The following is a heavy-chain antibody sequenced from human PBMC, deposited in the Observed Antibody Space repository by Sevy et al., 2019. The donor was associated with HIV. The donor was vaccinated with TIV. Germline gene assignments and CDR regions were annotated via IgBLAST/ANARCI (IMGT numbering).Heavy chain of an antibody. V-gene: IGHV3-23*01. CDR2: ISGNGENT. CDR1: EFTFSSHA. CDR3: ASDWIGISAFHI. Sequence: GGSLRLSCAAYEFTFSSHAVSWVRQAPGKGLEWVSAISGNGENTHYADSVRGLFTISRDNFKNTLYLQMNSLRAEDTALYYCASDWIGISAFHIWGQGTMVTISS. D-gene: IGHD2-21*01. J-gene: IGHJ3*02.